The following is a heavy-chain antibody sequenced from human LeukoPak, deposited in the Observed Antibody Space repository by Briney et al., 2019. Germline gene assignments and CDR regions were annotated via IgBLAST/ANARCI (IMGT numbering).Heavy chain of an antibody. V-gene: IGHV1-2*02. CDR3: ARGRGPYYCVMDV. CDR2: INPNSGGT. J-gene: IGHJ6*02. CDR1: GYTFTGYY. Sequence: GASVKVSCKASGYTFTGYYIHWVRQAPGQGLEWMGWINPNSGGTKYAQKFQGRATMTRDTSISTAYMELRRLTAGDTAVYYCARGRGPYYCVMDVWGQGTTVTVSS. D-gene: IGHD3-10*01.